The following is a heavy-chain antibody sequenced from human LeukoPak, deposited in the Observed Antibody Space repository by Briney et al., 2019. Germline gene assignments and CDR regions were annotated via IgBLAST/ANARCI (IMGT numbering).Heavy chain of an antibody. CDR3: AGEILRSVGATTNALGY. Sequence: ASVKVSCKASGYTFTGYYMHWVRQAPGQGLEWMGWINPNSGGTNYAQKFQGRVTMTRDTSISTAYMELSRLRSDDTAVYYCAGEILRSVGATTNALGYWGQGTLVTVSS. CDR1: GYTFTGYY. J-gene: IGHJ4*02. D-gene: IGHD1-26*01. CDR2: INPNSGGT. V-gene: IGHV1-2*02.